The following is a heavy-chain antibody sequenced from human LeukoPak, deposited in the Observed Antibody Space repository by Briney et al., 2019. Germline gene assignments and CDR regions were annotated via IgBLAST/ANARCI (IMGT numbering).Heavy chain of an antibody. D-gene: IGHD6-13*01. CDR3: ARGTLAAAGKRHYYYYMDV. J-gene: IGHJ6*03. CDR1: GYTFTGYY. Sequence: ASVKVSCKASGYTFTGYYMHWVRQAPGQGLEWMGWINPNSGGTNYAQKFQGRVTMTRDTSISTAYMELSRLRSDDTAVYYCARGTLAAAGKRHYYYYMDVWGKGTTVTVSS. CDR2: INPNSGGT. V-gene: IGHV1-2*02.